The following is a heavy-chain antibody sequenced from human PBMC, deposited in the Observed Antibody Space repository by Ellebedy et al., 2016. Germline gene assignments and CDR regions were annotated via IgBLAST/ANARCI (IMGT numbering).Heavy chain of an antibody. CDR1: GYTFTGYY. V-gene: IGHV1-2*02. CDR3: AAAPHYYDSSGYTYYYYYYGMDV. Sequence: ASVKVSXKASGYTFTGYYMHWVRQAPGQGLEWMGWINPNSGGTNYAQKFQGRVTITRDMSTSTAYMELSSLRSEDTAVYYCAAAPHYYDSSGYTYYYYYYGMDVWGQGTTVTVSS. CDR2: INPNSGGT. J-gene: IGHJ6*02. D-gene: IGHD3-22*01.